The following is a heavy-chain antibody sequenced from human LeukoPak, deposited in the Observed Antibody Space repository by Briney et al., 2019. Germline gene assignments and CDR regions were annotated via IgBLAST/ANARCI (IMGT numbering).Heavy chain of an antibody. CDR2: IYYSGST. V-gene: IGHV4-59*01. CDR3: ARDSDDSSGYNWFDP. CDR1: GGSISSYY. J-gene: IGHJ5*02. D-gene: IGHD3-22*01. Sequence: PSETLSLTCTVSGGSISSYYWSWIRQPPGKGLEWIGYIYYSGSTNYNPSLKSRVTISVDTSKNQFSLKLRSVTAADTAVYYCARDSDDSSGYNWFDPWGQGTLVTVSS.